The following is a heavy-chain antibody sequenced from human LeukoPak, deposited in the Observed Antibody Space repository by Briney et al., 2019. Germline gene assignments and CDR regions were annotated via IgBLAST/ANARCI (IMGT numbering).Heavy chain of an antibody. V-gene: IGHV1-2*02. CDR1: GYSFTNYD. CDR2: VNPNSGGT. J-gene: IGHJ4*02. CDR3: ARLITGTTFFDY. Sequence: GASVKVSCKASGYSFTNYDINWVRQATGQGLEWMGWVNPNSGGTNYAQKFQGRVTMTRDTSISTAYMELSRLRSDDTAVYYCARLITGTTFFDYWGQGTLVTVSS. D-gene: IGHD1-20*01.